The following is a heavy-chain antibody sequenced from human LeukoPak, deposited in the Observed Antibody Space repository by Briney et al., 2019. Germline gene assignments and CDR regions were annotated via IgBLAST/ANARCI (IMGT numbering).Heavy chain of an antibody. CDR2: ISYDGSNE. Sequence: PGGSLRLSCAASGFTFSSYVMHWVRQAPGKGLEWVAIISYDGSNEYYADSVKGRFTISRDNSKNTLYLQMNSLRAEDTAVYYCVYGGSYYIAWGQGTLVTVSS. V-gene: IGHV3-30*04. D-gene: IGHD1-26*01. CDR1: GFTFSSYV. J-gene: IGHJ5*02. CDR3: VYGGSYYIA.